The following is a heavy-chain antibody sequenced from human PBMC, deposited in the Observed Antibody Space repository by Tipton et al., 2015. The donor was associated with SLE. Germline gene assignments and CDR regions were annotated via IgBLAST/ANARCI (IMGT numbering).Heavy chain of an antibody. CDR3: TRGGASSKWLDP. CDR1: GDSIRTYY. Sequence: TLSLTCTVSGDSIRTYYWSWVRQPPGKGLEWIGFIHSSGSTKYNPSLTSRITISLDTSKNQFSLKLTSVTAADTAVYYCTRGGASSKWLDPWGQGVLVTVSS. D-gene: IGHD6-6*01. V-gene: IGHV4-59*01. J-gene: IGHJ5*02. CDR2: IHSSGST.